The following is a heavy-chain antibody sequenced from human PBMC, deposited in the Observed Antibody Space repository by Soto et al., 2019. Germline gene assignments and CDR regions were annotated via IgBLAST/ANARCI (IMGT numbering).Heavy chain of an antibody. V-gene: IGHV1-69*13. CDR2: IIPIFGTA. D-gene: IGHD1-7*01. J-gene: IGHJ5*02. Sequence: SSVKVSCKASGGTFSSYAISWVRQAPGQGLEWMGGIIPIFGTANYAQKFQGRVTITADESTSTAYMELSSLRSEDTAVYYCTRIPPPNHITGTTSTGPIANLFDPWGQGTLVTVSS. CDR3: TRIPPPNHITGTTSTGPIANLFDP. CDR1: GGTFSSYA.